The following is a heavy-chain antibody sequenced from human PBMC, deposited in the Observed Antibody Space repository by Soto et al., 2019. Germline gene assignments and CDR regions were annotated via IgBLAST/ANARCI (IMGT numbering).Heavy chain of an antibody. V-gene: IGHV1-18*01. D-gene: IGHD2-21*01. CDR1: GYTFTSYG. J-gene: IGHJ4*02. Sequence: ASVKVSCKASGYTFTSYGISWVRQAPGQGLEWMGWISAYNGNTNYAQKLQGRVTMTTDTSTSTAYMELRSLRSDDTPVYYCARDLSGYCGGDCYADYWGQGTLVTVSS. CDR3: ARDLSGYCGGDCYADY. CDR2: ISAYNGNT.